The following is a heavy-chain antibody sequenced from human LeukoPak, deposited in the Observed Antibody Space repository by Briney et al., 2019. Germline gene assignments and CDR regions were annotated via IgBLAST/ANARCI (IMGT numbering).Heavy chain of an antibody. CDR1: GFTFSDYW. CDR2: IEQDGSEK. J-gene: IGHJ4*02. V-gene: IGHV3-7*01. CDR3: AATYGSGSYYDSQHAAELKKTYDQREY. D-gene: IGHD3-10*01. Sequence: PGGSLRLSCAASGFTFSDYWMSWVRQAPGKGLEWVANIEQDGSEKHYVDSVKGRFTISRDNAKNSLYLQMNSLRAEDTAVYYYAATYGSGSYYDSQHAAELKKTYDQREYWGQGTLVTVSS.